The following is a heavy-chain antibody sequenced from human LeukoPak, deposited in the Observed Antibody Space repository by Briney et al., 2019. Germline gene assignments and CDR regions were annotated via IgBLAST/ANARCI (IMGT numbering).Heavy chain of an antibody. CDR1: GGAISSSSYY. Sequence: SETLTLTCTASGGAISSSSYYWGWKRQPPGKGREWVGSIYYSGCFYYNPSLKSRVTIYVATSKNKLSMKLRYVDDADTGVCYCARGYCSGGSCNNNWFDTWGQGTLVTVSS. D-gene: IGHD2-15*01. CDR2: IYYSGCF. V-gene: IGHV4-39*01. J-gene: IGHJ5*02. CDR3: ARGYCSGGSCNNNWFDT.